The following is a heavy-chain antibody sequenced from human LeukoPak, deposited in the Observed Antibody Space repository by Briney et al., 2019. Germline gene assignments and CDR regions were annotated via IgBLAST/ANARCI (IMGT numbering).Heavy chain of an antibody. CDR3: ARDGFGYYDSSGYYDY. Sequence: PSETLSLTCTVSGGSISSYYWSWIRQPPGKGLEWIGYIYYSGSTNYNPSLKSRVTISVDTSKNQFSLKLSSVTAADTAVYYCARDGFGYYDSSGYYDYWGQGTLVTVSS. D-gene: IGHD3-22*01. J-gene: IGHJ4*02. CDR2: IYYSGST. CDR1: GGSISSYY. V-gene: IGHV4-59*01.